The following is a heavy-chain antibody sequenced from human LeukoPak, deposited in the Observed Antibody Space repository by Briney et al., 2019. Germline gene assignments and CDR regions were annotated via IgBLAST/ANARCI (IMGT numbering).Heavy chain of an antibody. CDR3: ARDGRYCSGGSCQPPFDY. Sequence: PGGSLRLSCAASGFTFSSYWMHWVRQAPGKGLVWVSRINSDGSSTSYADSVKGRFTISRDNAKNTLYLQMNSLRAEDTAVYYCARDGRYCSGGSCQPPFDYWGQGTLVTVSS. V-gene: IGHV3-74*01. CDR1: GFTFSSYW. J-gene: IGHJ4*02. D-gene: IGHD2-15*01. CDR2: INSDGSST.